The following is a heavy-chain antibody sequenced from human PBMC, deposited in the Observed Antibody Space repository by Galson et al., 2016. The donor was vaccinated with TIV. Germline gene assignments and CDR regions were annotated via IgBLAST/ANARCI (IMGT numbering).Heavy chain of an antibody. CDR2: ISYSGST. V-gene: IGHV4-38-2*01. J-gene: IGHJ4*02. D-gene: IGHD3-10*01. CDR1: GYSISSGYY. Sequence: SETLSLTCAVSGYSISSGYYWGWIRQSPRKGLEWIATISYSGSTYYNPSLESRAILSLATSNNHFSLSLGSATAADTAVYYGARVATYGSGSYQWNFESWGQGILVSVSS. CDR3: ARVATYGSGSYQWNFES.